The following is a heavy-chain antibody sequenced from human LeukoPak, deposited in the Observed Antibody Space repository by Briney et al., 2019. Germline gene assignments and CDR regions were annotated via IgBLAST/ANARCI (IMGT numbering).Heavy chain of an antibody. D-gene: IGHD2-15*01. Sequence: ASVKVSCKASGYTFTDYFIHWVRQAPGQGLEWMGWINPKSAGTNYVQKVQGRFTMTRDTSISTAYMELSRLRFDDPAVYYCSRYLGWWVPFCQWGQETLVTVP. J-gene: IGHJ4*02. CDR2: INPKSAGT. CDR1: GYTFTDYF. V-gene: IGHV1-2*02. CDR3: SRYLGWWVPFCQ.